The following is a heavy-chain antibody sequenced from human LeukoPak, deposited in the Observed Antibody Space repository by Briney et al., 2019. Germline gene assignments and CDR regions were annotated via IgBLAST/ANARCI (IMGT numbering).Heavy chain of an antibody. J-gene: IGHJ4*02. CDR2: ISGSGGST. V-gene: IGHV3-23*01. CDR3: AESSNRDGYNNAAGY. Sequence: GGSLRLSCAASGFTFSSYAMSWVRQAPGKGLEWVSAISGSGGSTYYADSVKGRFTISRDNAKNSLYLQMNSLRAEDTAVYYCAESSNRDGYNNAAGYWGQGTLVTVSS. CDR1: GFTFSSYA. D-gene: IGHD5-24*01.